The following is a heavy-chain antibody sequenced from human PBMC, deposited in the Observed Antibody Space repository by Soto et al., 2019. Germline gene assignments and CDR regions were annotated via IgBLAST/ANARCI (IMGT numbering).Heavy chain of an antibody. V-gene: IGHV4-4*07. CDR3: VSKGGYGDY. J-gene: IGHJ4*02. CDR1: GGSINSYY. Sequence: LSLTCTLSGGSINSYYWNWIRQPAGKGLEWIGRIYSSGSTDYNPSLKSRVTMSIDMSKNQFSLRLSSVTAADTAVYYRVSKGGYGDYWGLGTLVTVSS. CDR2: IYSSGST. D-gene: IGHD3-16*01.